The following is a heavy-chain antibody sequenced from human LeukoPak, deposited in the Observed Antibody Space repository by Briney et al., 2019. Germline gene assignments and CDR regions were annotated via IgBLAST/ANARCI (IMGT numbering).Heavy chain of an antibody. D-gene: IGHD5-12*01. CDR1: GYSFSTSW. CDR2: IYPGDSDT. J-gene: IGHJ4*02. V-gene: IGHV5-51*01. Sequence: GESLKISCRASGYSFSTSWIGWVRQMPGKGLEWMGVIYPGDSDTRYSPSFQGQVTFSADKSISTAYLQWSSLEASDTAMYFRGRGAYSGYEFDCWGQGTLVTVSS. CDR3: GRGAYSGYEFDC.